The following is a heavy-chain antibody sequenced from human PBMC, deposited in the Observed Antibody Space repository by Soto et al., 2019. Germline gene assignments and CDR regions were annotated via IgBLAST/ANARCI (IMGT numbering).Heavy chain of an antibody. CDR1: GFTFSDYY. CDR3: ARDLRGYSYGYGHNYFDY. V-gene: IGHV3-11*06. J-gene: IGHJ4*02. D-gene: IGHD5-18*01. CDR2: ISSSSSYT. Sequence: GGSLRLSCAASGFTFSDYYMSWIRQAPGKGLEWVSYISSSSSYTNYADSVKGRFTISRDNAKNSLYLQMNSLRAEDTAVYYCARDLRGYSYGYGHNYFDYWGQGTLVTVSS.